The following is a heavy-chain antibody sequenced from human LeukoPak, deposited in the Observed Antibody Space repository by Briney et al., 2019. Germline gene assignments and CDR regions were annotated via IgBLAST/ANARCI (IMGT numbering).Heavy chain of an antibody. CDR1: GFTLSSYA. V-gene: IGHV3-23*01. Sequence: PGGSLRLSXAASGFTLSSYAMSWVRQAPGKGMEWVSGIRGSGGGTYYADSVKGRFTISRDNSKNTLYLQMNSLRAEDTALYYCAKQGVDPYNWFDPWGQGTLVTVSS. CDR2: IRGSGGGT. J-gene: IGHJ5*02. CDR3: AKQGVDPYNWFDP. D-gene: IGHD3-10*01.